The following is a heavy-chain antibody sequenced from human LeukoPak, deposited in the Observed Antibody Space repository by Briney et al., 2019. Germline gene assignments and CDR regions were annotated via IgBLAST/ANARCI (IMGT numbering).Heavy chain of an antibody. V-gene: IGHV4-4*07. CDR2: IYTSGTT. CDR3: ARGAPVAGHDAFDI. J-gene: IGHJ3*02. Sequence: SETLSLTCTVSGGSINTYYWNWIRQPAGKGLEYIGRIYTSGTTNYNPSLKSRVAVSVDTSKNHYSLKLSSVTAAGTAVYYCARGAPVAGHDAFDIWGQGTMVTVSS. D-gene: IGHD6-19*01. CDR1: GGSINTYY.